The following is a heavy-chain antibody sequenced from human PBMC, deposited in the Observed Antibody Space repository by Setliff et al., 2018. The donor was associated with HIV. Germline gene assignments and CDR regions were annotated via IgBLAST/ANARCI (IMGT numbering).Heavy chain of an antibody. CDR1: GGRFSNYG. CDR3: ARAVVPTYYDVLTGYVYYMDV. J-gene: IGHJ6*03. CDR2: IIPIFGTT. Sequence: GASVKVSCKAPGGRFSNYGISWVRQAPGQGLEWMGGIIPIFGTTNYAQMFQGRVTMTADESTSTAYMELSSLRSEDTAVYYCARAVVPTYYDVLTGYVYYMDVWGKGTTVTVSS. D-gene: IGHD3-9*01. V-gene: IGHV1-69*13.